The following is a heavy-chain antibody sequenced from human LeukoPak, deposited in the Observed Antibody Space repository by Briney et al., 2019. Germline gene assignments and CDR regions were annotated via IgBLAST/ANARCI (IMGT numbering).Heavy chain of an antibody. Sequence: SETLSLTCAVSGGSFSGYYWTWIRQPPGKGLEWIGEINHSGRTNYNPSLKSRVIISVDTSKNQFSLKLNSVTAADTAVYYCARAPIVVVPAARVGAFDIWGQGTMVTVSS. V-gene: IGHV4-34*01. D-gene: IGHD2-2*01. CDR3: ARAPIVVVPAARVGAFDI. CDR2: INHSGRT. J-gene: IGHJ3*02. CDR1: GGSFSGYY.